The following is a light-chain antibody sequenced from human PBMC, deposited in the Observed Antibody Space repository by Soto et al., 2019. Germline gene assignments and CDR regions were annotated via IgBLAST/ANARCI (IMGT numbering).Light chain of an antibody. V-gene: IGKV3-15*01. CDR1: QSVSSN. CDR2: GAS. Sequence: EIVMTQSPATLSVFPGERASLSCRASQSVSSNLAWYQQHPGQAPSLLIYGASTRATGIPTRFSGSGSGTEFTLTISSLQSEDFAVYYCQQYDDWPPYTFGQGTKLEIK. J-gene: IGKJ2*01. CDR3: QQYDDWPPYT.